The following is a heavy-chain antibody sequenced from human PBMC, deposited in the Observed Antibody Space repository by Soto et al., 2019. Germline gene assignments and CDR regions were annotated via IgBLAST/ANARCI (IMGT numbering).Heavy chain of an antibody. CDR3: VRGGGGGLFDP. CDR2: IILGRT. Sequence: LRPFRARCGFTSGVSYKSCLRQAPGTGLELLSYIILGRTYPAHAVSAKGRFTVSRDNAKRSRFLQMTSRRAEDTDIYYCVRGGGGGLFDPWCKGTMVTVSS. V-gene: IGHV3-11*06. D-gene: IGHD2-15*01. CDR1: GFTSGVSY. J-gene: IGHJ5*02.